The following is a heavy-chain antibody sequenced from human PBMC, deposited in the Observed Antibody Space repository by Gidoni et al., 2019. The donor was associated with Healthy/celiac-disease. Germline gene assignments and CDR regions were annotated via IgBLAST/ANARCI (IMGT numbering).Heavy chain of an antibody. V-gene: IGHV2-5*02. CDR3: AHRGNTAIVDY. CDR1: GFSLSTSGVG. Sequence: QITLKESGPTLVTPTQTLTLTCTFSGFSLSTSGVGVGWIRQPPGKALEWLALIYWDDDKRYSPSLKSRLTITKDTYKNQVVLKMTNMDPVDTATYYCAHRGNTAIVDYWGQGTLVTVAS. D-gene: IGHD5-18*01. CDR2: IYWDDDK. J-gene: IGHJ4*02.